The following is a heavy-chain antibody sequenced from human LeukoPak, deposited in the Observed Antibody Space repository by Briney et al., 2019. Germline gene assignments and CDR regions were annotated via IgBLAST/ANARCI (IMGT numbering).Heavy chain of an antibody. CDR3: AKVAETGYCSGGSCYGYFDY. Sequence: GGSLRLSCSASGFTFSSYAMHWVRQAPGKGLEWVSAISGSGGSTYYADSVKGRFTISRDNSKNTLYLQMNSLRAEDTAVYYCAKVAETGYCSGGSCYGYFDYWGQGPLVTVSS. V-gene: IGHV3-23*01. CDR1: GFTFSSYA. J-gene: IGHJ4*02. D-gene: IGHD2-15*01. CDR2: ISGSGGST.